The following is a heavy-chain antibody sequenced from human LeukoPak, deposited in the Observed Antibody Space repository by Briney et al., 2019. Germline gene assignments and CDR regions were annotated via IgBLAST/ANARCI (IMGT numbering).Heavy chain of an antibody. CDR3: ARDRYGQRIFDY. CDR1: GASISSGDYY. V-gene: IGHV4-30-4*01. Sequence: SETLSLTCTVSGASISSGDYYWGWIRQPPGKALEWIGYIYNTGSTGYNPSLKSRITMSIDTSKNQFSLRLNSVTAADTAIYYCARDRYGQRIFDYWGQGTLVTVST. D-gene: IGHD3-16*02. CDR2: IYNTGST. J-gene: IGHJ4*02.